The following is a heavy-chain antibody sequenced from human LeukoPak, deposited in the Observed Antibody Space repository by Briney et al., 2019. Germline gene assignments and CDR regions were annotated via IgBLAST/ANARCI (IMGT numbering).Heavy chain of an antibody. V-gene: IGHV3-43D*03. CDR3: AKTRKAYCGGDCQGSDY. CDR2: ISWDGYST. J-gene: IGHJ4*02. Sequence: GGSLRLSCAASGFTFDTYTMHWVRQAPGKGLEWVSLISWDGYSTYYANSVKGRFTSSRDNSENSLFLQMNGLRPEDTAFYYCAKTRKAYCGGDCQGSDYWGQGTLVTVSS. D-gene: IGHD2-21*01. CDR1: GFTFDTYT.